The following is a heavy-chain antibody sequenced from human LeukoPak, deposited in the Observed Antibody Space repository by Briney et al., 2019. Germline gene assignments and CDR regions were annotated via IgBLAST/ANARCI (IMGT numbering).Heavy chain of an antibody. CDR1: GFTFSSYA. V-gene: IGHV3-23*01. CDR2: ISGSGGGT. J-gene: IGHJ4*02. D-gene: IGHD4-17*01. CDR3: AKLGRTYGFNDY. Sequence: GGSLRRSCAASGFTFSSYAMSWVRQAPGKGLEWVSAISGSGGGTYYADSVKGRFTISRDKSKNTLYLQMNSLRAEDTAVYYCAKLGRTYGFNDYWGQGTLVTVSS.